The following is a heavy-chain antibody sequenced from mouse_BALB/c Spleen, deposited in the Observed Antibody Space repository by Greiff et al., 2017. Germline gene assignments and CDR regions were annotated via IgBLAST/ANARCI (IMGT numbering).Heavy chain of an antibody. J-gene: IGHJ1*01. CDR3: AREDITTATWYFDV. CDR2: INPYNDGT. D-gene: IGHD1-2*01. V-gene: IGHV1-14*01. CDR1: GYTFTSYV. Sequence: EVQLVESGPELVKPGASVKMSCKASGYTFTSYVMHWVKQKPGQGLEWIGYINPYNDGTKYNEKFKGKATLTSDKSSSTAYMELSSLTSEDSAVYYCAREDITTATWYFDVWGAGTTVTVSS.